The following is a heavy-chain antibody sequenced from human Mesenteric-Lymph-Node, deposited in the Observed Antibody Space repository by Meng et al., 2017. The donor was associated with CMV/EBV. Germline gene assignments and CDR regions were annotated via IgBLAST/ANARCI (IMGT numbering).Heavy chain of an antibody. CDR3: ARWDYSDYQSVGVY. CDR2: IYYSGST. J-gene: IGHJ4*02. D-gene: IGHD4-11*01. Sequence: SETPSLTCTVSGGSVSSGSYWSWIRQPPGKGLEWIGYIYYSGSTNYNPSLKSRVTISVDASKNQFSLKLSSVTAADTAVYYCARWDYSDYQSVGVYWGQGTLVTVSS. CDR1: GGSVSSGSY. V-gene: IGHV4-61*01.